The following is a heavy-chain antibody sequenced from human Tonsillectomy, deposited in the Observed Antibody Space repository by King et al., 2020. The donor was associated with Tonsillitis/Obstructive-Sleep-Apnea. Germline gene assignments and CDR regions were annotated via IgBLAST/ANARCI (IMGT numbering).Heavy chain of an antibody. Sequence: VQLVESGGGVVQPGRSLRLPCAASGFTFSSYAMHWVGQAPGKGLEWVAVISYDGSNKYYADSVKGRFTISRDNSKNTLYLQMNSLRAEATAVYYCERERSGSFYLGFDYWGQRTLVTVSS. D-gene: IGHD1-26*01. V-gene: IGHV3-30*04. CDR3: ERERSGSFYLGFDY. CDR1: GFTFSSYA. CDR2: ISYDGSNK. J-gene: IGHJ4*02.